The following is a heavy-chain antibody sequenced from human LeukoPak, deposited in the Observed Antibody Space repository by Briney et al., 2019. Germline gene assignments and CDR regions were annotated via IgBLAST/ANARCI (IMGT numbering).Heavy chain of an antibody. V-gene: IGHV4-61*05. CDR3: ARAPLLEWLFEAYYFDY. CDR1: GGSISSSSYY. CDR2: IYYSGST. J-gene: IGHJ4*02. D-gene: IGHD3-3*01. Sequence: PSETLSLTCTVSGGSISSSSYYWGWLRQPPGKGLEWIGYIYYSGSTNYNPSLKSRVTISVDTSKNQFSLKLSSVTAADTAVYYCARAPLLEWLFEAYYFDYWGQGTLVTVSS.